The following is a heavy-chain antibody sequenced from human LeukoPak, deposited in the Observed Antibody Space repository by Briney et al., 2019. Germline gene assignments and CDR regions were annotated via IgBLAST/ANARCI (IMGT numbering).Heavy chain of an antibody. CDR2: ISYHGNNK. CDR1: GFTFSSYA. CDR3: ARDAFFYDSDGYYFPDAFDI. J-gene: IGHJ3*02. D-gene: IGHD3-22*01. V-gene: IGHV3-30*04. Sequence: GRSLRLSCAASGFTFSSYAMHWVRLAPGKGLEWVALISYHGNNKYYADSVKGRFTISRDNSKNTLYLQMNSLRADDTAVYYCARDAFFYDSDGYYFPDAFDIWGQGTMVTVSS.